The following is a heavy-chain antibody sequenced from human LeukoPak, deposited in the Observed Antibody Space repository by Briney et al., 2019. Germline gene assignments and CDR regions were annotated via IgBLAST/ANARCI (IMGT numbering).Heavy chain of an antibody. CDR3: ATSSTGSIRGYFDY. D-gene: IGHD2-2*01. Sequence: GGSLRLSCAASGFTFSSYAMSWVRQAPGKGLEWVSAISGSGGSTYYADSVKGRFTISRDNSKNTLYLQMNSLRAEDTAVYYCATSSTGSIRGYFDYWGQGTLVTVSS. CDR2: ISGSGGST. J-gene: IGHJ4*02. CDR1: GFTFSSYA. V-gene: IGHV3-23*01.